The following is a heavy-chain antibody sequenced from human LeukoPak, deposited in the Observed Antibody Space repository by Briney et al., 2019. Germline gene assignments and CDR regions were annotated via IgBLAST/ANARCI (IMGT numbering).Heavy chain of an antibody. Sequence: SGPTLVNPTQTLTLTCTFSGFSLSTSGVGVGWIRQPPGTALEWLALIYWDDDNRYSPSLKSRLTITKDTSKNQVVLTMTNMDPVDTARYFCAHIKDTPWFDPWGQGTLVTVST. D-gene: IGHD2-15*01. CDR3: AHIKDTPWFDP. V-gene: IGHV2-5*02. J-gene: IGHJ5*02. CDR1: GFSLSTSGVG. CDR2: IYWDDDN.